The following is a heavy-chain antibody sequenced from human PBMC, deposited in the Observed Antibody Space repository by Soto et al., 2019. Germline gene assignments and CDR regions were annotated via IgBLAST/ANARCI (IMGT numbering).Heavy chain of an antibody. J-gene: IGHJ3*02. CDR3: TTAQSSSSFDGFDM. CDR1: GFTFINAW. D-gene: IGHD6-6*01. Sequence: GGSLRVSCAASGFTFINAWRTWVRQAPGKGLEWVGRIKSRIDGGTTDYAAPVKGRFTISRDDLKTTLYLQMNSLKTEDTAVYYCTTAQSSSSFDGFDMWGQGTMVTVSS. V-gene: IGHV3-15*01. CDR2: IKSRIDGGTT.